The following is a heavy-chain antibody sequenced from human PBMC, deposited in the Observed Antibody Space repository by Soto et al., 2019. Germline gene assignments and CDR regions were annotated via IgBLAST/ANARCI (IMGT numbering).Heavy chain of an antibody. D-gene: IGHD5-12*01. CDR3: AREGNLGRWLQPLDF. CDR2: VHSSGNT. Sequence: PSETLSLTCTVSDDSISAYSWSWVRQPPGKGLEWIGNVHSSGNTKYNPSLKSRVTMSVDTSKNQFSLRLISVTAADTAIYYCAREGNLGRWLQPLDFWGQGT. J-gene: IGHJ4*02. CDR1: DDSISAYS. V-gene: IGHV4-59*01.